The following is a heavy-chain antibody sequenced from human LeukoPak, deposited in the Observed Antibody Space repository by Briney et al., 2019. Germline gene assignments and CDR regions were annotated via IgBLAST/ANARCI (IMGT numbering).Heavy chain of an antibody. CDR3: ARAAGGTRNYYMDV. CDR1: GYTFSSYD. D-gene: IGHD3-16*01. Sequence: ASVKVSCKASGYTFSSYDVNWVRQATGQGLEWMGWMNPNSGNTGYAQKFQGRVTIIRNTSISTAYMELSSLRSEDTAVYYCARAAGGTRNYYMDVWGKETTVTVSS. J-gene: IGHJ6*03. CDR2: MNPNSGNT. V-gene: IGHV1-8*01.